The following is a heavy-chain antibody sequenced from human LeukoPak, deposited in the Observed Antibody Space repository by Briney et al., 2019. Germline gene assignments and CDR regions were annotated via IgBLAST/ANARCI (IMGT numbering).Heavy chain of an antibody. V-gene: IGHV3-11*04. D-gene: IGHD3-22*01. J-gene: IGHJ4*02. CDR2: ISSSGSTI. Sequence: GGSLRLSCAASGFTFSDYYMSWIRHAPRKGLEWVSYISSSGSTIYYADSVKGRFTISRDNAKNSLYLQMNSLRAEDTAVYYCGRVMYYYDSSGQTYYFAYWGQGTLVTVSS. CDR1: GFTFSDYY. CDR3: GRVMYYYDSSGQTYYFAY.